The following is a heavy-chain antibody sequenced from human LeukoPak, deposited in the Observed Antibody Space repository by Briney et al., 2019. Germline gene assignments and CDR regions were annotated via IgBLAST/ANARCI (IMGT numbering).Heavy chain of an antibody. CDR1: GYTFTGYY. D-gene: IGHD3-16*02. V-gene: IGHV1-2*02. Sequence: ASVKVSCKASGYTFTGYYIHWVRQAPGQGLQWMGWINPNSGGTNYAQKFQGRVTMTRDTSISTAYMELSRLRSDDTAVYYCARQGQSDLSFYYYIDVWGKGTTVTISS. J-gene: IGHJ6*03. CDR2: INPNSGGT. CDR3: ARQGQSDLSFYYYIDV.